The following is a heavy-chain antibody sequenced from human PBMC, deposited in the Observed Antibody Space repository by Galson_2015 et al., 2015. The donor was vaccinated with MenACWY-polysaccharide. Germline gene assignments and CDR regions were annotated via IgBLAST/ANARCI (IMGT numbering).Heavy chain of an antibody. CDR2: ITGGNGDT. Sequence: SAKVSCKASGYTFSRYPIHWVRQAPGQRFEWMGWITGGNGDTKYSAKLQGRVSITKDTSANTVYMELSSLTYEDTAVVYCARHVIGGGYFDYWGQGTLVTVSS. V-gene: IGHV1-3*01. CDR3: ARHVIGGGYFDY. D-gene: IGHD2/OR15-2a*01. J-gene: IGHJ4*02. CDR1: GYTFSRYP.